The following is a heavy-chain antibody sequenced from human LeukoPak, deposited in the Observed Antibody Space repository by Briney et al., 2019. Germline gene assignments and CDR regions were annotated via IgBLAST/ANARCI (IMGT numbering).Heavy chain of an antibody. CDR2: IFHSGST. CDR3: AREFFGARAFQY. D-gene: IGHD3-3*01. Sequence: GSLRLSCAASGFTFSSYAMSWVRQAPGKGLEWTGEIFHSGSTNYHPSLESRLTISMDKSKNSFSLRLTSVTAADTAVYYCAREFFGARAFQYWGQGILVTVSS. CDR1: GFTFSSYAM. J-gene: IGHJ4*02. V-gene: IGHV4-4*02.